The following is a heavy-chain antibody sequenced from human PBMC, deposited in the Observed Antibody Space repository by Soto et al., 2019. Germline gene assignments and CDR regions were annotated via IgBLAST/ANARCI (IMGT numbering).Heavy chain of an antibody. V-gene: IGHV1-18*04. Sequence: ASVKVSGKASGYTFTSYGTSWVRQAPGQGLEWMGWISAYNGNTNYAQKLQGRVTMTTDTSTSTAYMELRSLRSDDTAVYYCARDSHYDSSGYYYDYYYYGMDVWGQGTTVTVSS. D-gene: IGHD3-22*01. CDR2: ISAYNGNT. CDR3: ARDSHYDSSGYYYDYYYYGMDV. CDR1: GYTFTSYG. J-gene: IGHJ6*02.